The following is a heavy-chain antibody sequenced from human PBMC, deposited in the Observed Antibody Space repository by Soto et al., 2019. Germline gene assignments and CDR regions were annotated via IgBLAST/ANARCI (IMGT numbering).Heavy chain of an antibody. Sequence: SLHHAPGQGLEWMGGIIPIFGTPNYAQNFQGRVTITADESTSAVYMELSSLRSEDTAVYYCASSYGTNWYGDYWVKGALVTVFS. D-gene: IGHD6-13*01. CDR3: ASSYGTNWYGDY. V-gene: IGHV1-69*01. CDR2: IIPIFGTP. J-gene: IGHJ4*02.